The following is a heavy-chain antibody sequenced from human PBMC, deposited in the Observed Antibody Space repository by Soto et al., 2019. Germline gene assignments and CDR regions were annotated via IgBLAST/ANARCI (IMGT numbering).Heavy chain of an antibody. J-gene: IGHJ6*02. CDR2: IIPIFGTA. Sequence: SVKVSCKASGGTFSSYASSWVRQAPGQGLEWMGGIIPIFGTANYAQKFQGRVTITADESTSTAYMELSSLRSEDTAVYYCAVHYGDYDFFYYYYGMDVWGQGTTVTVSS. CDR3: AVHYGDYDFFYYYYGMDV. D-gene: IGHD4-17*01. V-gene: IGHV1-69*13. CDR1: GGTFSSYA.